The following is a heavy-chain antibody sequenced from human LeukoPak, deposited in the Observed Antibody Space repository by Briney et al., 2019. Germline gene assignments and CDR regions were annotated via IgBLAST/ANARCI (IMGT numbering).Heavy chain of an antibody. D-gene: IGHD2-2*01. V-gene: IGHV1-69*06. J-gene: IGHJ6*03. Sequence: SVKVSCKASGYTFTSYGISWVRQAPGQGLEWMGGIIPIFGTANYAQKFQGRVIMTEDTSTDTAYMELSSLRSEDTAVYYCATEATSPDYNYYMDVWGKGTTVTVSS. CDR3: ATEATSPDYNYYMDV. CDR2: IIPIFGTA. CDR1: GYTFTSYG.